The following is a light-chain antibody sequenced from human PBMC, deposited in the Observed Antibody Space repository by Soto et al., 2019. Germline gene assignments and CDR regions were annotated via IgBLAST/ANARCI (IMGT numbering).Light chain of an antibody. CDR1: EDINSR. CDR2: AAF. CDR3: QQADSFPNT. Sequence: DIQITHTPSSVSASVGDRVTISCRSSEDINSRLAWYQQKPGNAPKLLIYAAFILQSGVPSRFSGYGSGTDFTLSISSLQPEDFATYYCQQADSFPNTLGQGTRLETK. J-gene: IGKJ5*01. V-gene: IGKV1-12*01.